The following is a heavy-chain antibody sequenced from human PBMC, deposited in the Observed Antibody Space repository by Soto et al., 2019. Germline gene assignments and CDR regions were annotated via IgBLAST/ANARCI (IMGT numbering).Heavy chain of an antibody. CDR3: AADGGIAAAGTSGAFDI. Sequence: QMQLVQSGPEVKKPGTSVKVSCKASGFTFTSSAVQWVRQARGQRLEWIGWIVVGSGNTNCAQKFQERVTITRDMATSTADRERSSLRSEDRAVDYGAADGGIAAAGTSGAFDIGGQGTMVTVSS. J-gene: IGHJ3*02. V-gene: IGHV1-58*01. D-gene: IGHD6-13*01. CDR2: IVVGSGNT. CDR1: GFTFTSSA.